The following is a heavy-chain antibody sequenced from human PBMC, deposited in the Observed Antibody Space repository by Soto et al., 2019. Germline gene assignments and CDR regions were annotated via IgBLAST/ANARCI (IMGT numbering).Heavy chain of an antibody. CDR1: GGSISSYY. D-gene: IGHD5-18*01. CDR3: ARGGRGYSYGFRGFGFDP. J-gene: IGHJ5*02. CDR2: IYYSGST. V-gene: IGHV4-59*01. Sequence: SETLSLTCTVSGGSISSYYWSWIRQPPGKGLEWIGYIYYSGSTNYNPSLKSRVTISVDTSKNQFSLKLSSVTAADTAVYYCARGGRGYSYGFRGFGFDPWGQGTLVTVSS.